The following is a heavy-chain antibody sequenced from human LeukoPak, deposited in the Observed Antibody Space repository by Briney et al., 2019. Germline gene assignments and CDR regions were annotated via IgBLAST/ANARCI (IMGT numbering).Heavy chain of an antibody. Sequence: ASVKVSCKASGYTFTGYYMHWVRQAPGQGLEWMGWINPNSGGTNYAQKFQGRVTMTRDTSISTAYMELSRLRSDDTAVYYCARRTPTYYYASSGYYLDYWGQGTLVTVSS. V-gene: IGHV1-2*02. D-gene: IGHD3-22*01. J-gene: IGHJ4*02. CDR1: GYTFTGYY. CDR3: ARRTPTYYYASSGYYLDY. CDR2: INPNSGGT.